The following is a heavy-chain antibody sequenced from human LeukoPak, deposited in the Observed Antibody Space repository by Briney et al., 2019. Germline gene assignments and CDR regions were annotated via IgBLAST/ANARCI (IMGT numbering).Heavy chain of an antibody. CDR1: GFIFSSVE. CDR3: AGTDYDILTGYGIDH. V-gene: IGHV3-48*03. J-gene: IGHJ5*02. D-gene: IGHD3-9*01. CDR2: ISTRGGTI. Sequence: PGGSLRLSCVVSGFIFSSVEMNWDRQAPGKGLEWISYISTRGGTIYYADSVKGRFTISRDNAKKSLYLQMNSLRAEDTAVYYCAGTDYDILTGYGIDHWGQGTLVTVSS.